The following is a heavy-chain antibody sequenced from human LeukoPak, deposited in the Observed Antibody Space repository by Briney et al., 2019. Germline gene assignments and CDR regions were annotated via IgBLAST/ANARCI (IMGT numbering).Heavy chain of an antibody. CDR3: ASRSSSWYAGFDY. Sequence: PSETLSLTCAVSGGSISSSNWWSWVRQPPGKGLEWIGEIYHSGSTNYNPSLKSRVTISEDKSKNQFSLKLSSVTAADTAVYYCASRSSSWYAGFDYWGQGTLVTVSS. CDR2: IYHSGST. V-gene: IGHV4-4*02. D-gene: IGHD6-13*01. J-gene: IGHJ4*02. CDR1: GGSISSSNW.